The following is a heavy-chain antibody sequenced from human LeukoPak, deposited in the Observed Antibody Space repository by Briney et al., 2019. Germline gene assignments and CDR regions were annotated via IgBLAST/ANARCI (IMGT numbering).Heavy chain of an antibody. J-gene: IGHJ4*02. CDR2: IYYSGST. Sequence: PSETLSLTCTVSGGSISSYHWSWIRQPPGKGLEWIGYIYYSGSTNYNPSLKSRVTISVDTSKNQFSLKLSSVTAADTAVYYCARSRRGAAAYFDYWGQGTLVTVSS. CDR3: ARSRRGAAAYFDY. D-gene: IGHD6-13*01. V-gene: IGHV4-59*08. CDR1: GGSISSYH.